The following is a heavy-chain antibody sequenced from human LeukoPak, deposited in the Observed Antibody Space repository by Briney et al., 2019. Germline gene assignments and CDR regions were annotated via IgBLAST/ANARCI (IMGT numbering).Heavy chain of an antibody. CDR3: AGYSSGWSSGGGY. Sequence: PSETLSLTCTVSGGSISSLTYYWGWIRQPPGKWLGWIASIYYSGTTYYSPSLKSRATISVNRSNNQFSLRLSSVTAADTAVYFCAGYSSGWSSGGGYWGQGTLVTVSS. CDR2: IYYSGTT. D-gene: IGHD6-19*01. V-gene: IGHV4-39*01. CDR1: GGSISSLTYY. J-gene: IGHJ4*02.